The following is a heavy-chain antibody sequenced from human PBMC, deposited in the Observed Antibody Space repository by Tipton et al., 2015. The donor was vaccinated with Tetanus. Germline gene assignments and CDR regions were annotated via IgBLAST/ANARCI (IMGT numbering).Heavy chain of an antibody. J-gene: IGHJ4*02. D-gene: IGHD3-10*02. CDR1: GGSFSGYY. Sequence: TLSLTCAVYGGSFSGYYWSWIRQHPGKGLEWIGYIYYSGSTYYNPSLKSRVTISVDTSKNQFSLKLSSVTAAATAVDYCARGTSSYARVSLTRGGGFSFGYWGLGALVTVSS. CDR3: ARGTSSYARVSLTRGGGFSFGY. V-gene: IGHV4-31*11. CDR2: IYYSGST.